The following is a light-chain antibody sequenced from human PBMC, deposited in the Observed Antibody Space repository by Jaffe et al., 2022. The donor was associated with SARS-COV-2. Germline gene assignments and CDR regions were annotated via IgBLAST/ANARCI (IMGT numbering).Light chain of an antibody. CDR2: GAS. V-gene: IGKV3-15*01. Sequence: EIVMTQSPATLSVSPGERATLSCRASQSVSSKLAWYQQKPGQAPRLLIHGASTRATGIPARFSGSGSGTEFTLTISSLQSEDFAVYYCQQYNNWPLTFGGGTKVDNK. J-gene: IGKJ4*01. CDR3: QQYNNWPLT. CDR1: QSVSSK.